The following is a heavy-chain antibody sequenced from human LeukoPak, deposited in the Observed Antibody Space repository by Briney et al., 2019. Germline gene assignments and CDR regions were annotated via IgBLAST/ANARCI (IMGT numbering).Heavy chain of an antibody. D-gene: IGHD3-22*01. CDR1: GFTFSRYA. CDR3: ARDGDGGYYDSSARPPDV. J-gene: IGHJ3*01. Sequence: PGRSLRLSCAASGFTFSRYAMHWVRQAPGKGLEWVAAISYDGSNKYYADSVKGRFTISRDNSKNTLYLQMNSLRAEDTAVYYCARDGDGGYYDSSARPPDVWGQGTMVTVSS. V-gene: IGHV3-30-3*01. CDR2: ISYDGSNK.